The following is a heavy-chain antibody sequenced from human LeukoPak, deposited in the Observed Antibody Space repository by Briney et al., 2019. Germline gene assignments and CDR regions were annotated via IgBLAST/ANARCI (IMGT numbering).Heavy chain of an antibody. Sequence: SQTLSLTCTVSGGSISSGGYYWSWIRQPPGKGLECIGYIYHSGSTYYNPSLKSRVTISVDTSKNQFSLKLSSVTAADTAVYYCAREPAVLRYFDWLLYWFDPWGQGTLVTVSS. V-gene: IGHV4-30-2*01. CDR1: GGSISSGGYY. D-gene: IGHD3-9*01. CDR3: AREPAVLRYFDWLLYWFDP. J-gene: IGHJ5*02. CDR2: IYHSGST.